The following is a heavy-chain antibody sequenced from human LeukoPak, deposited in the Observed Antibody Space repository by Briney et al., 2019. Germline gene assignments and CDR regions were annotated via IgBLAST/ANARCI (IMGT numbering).Heavy chain of an antibody. CDR3: ASYYGDFPFDY. Sequence: GGSLRLSCAASRFTFTDYGMHWVRQPPGKGLEWVALIWYDGSNKYYADSVKGRFTISRDNSKNTLYLQMNSLRAEDTAVYYCASYYGDFPFDYWGQGTLVTVSS. CDR1: RFTFTDYG. CDR2: IWYDGSNK. V-gene: IGHV3-30*02. D-gene: IGHD4-17*01. J-gene: IGHJ4*02.